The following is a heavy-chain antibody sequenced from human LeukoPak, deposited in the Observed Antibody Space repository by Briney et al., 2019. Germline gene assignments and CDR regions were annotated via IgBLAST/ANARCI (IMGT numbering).Heavy chain of an antibody. CDR1: GFTFSSYA. Sequence: GGSLRLSCAASGFTFSSYAMSWVRQAPGKGLEWVSVIGGSGGSTYYADSVKGRFTISRDNSKNILYLQMSSLRAEDTAVYYCAKKKRELRGFDYWGQGTLVTVSS. V-gene: IGHV3-23*01. CDR2: IGGSGGST. CDR3: AKKKRELRGFDY. J-gene: IGHJ4*02. D-gene: IGHD1-7*01.